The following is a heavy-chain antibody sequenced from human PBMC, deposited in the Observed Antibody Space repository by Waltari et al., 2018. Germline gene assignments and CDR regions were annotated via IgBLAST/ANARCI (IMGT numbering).Heavy chain of an antibody. V-gene: IGHV3-23*03. D-gene: IGHD6-13*01. J-gene: IGHJ4*02. CDR2: IYSGGST. Sequence: EVQLLASGGGLVQPGGSLRLSCAASGFTFSRYAMSWVRQAPGKGLEWVSVIYSGGSTYYADSVKGRFTISRDNSKNTLYLQMNSLRAEDTAVYYCAKDRIAAAETFDYWGQGTLVTVSS. CDR3: AKDRIAAAETFDY. CDR1: GFTFSRYA.